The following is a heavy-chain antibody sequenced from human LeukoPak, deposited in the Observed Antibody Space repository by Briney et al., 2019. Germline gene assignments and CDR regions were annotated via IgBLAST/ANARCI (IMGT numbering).Heavy chain of an antibody. V-gene: IGHV3-23*01. J-gene: IGHJ1*01. CDR1: GFTFSSYA. CDR2: ISGSGGTT. Sequence: GGSLRLSCAASGFTFSSYAMSSVRQAPGKGLEWVSVISGSGGTTDYADSVKGRFTISRDNSKNTLYLQMNSLRVEDTAVYYCAKDRDDGDDGYFQHWGQGTLVTASS. CDR3: AKDRDDGDDGYFQH. D-gene: IGHD4-17*01.